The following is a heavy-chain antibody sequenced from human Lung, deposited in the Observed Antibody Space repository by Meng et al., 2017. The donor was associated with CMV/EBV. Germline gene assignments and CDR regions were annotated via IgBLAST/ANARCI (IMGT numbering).Heavy chain of an antibody. CDR1: VGSISSSSYY. CDR2: IYYSGGT. CDR3: ASPLGILGIVDL. J-gene: IGHJ2*01. D-gene: IGHD7-27*01. Sequence: SDPDLLNPSAPLSLTSTVAVGSISSSSYYWGWLRQPPGKGLECIGSIYYSGGTYYTPSLKSRVTISVETSKNRFSLKLSSVTAADTAVYYCASPLGILGIVDLWGRGTLVTVSS. V-gene: IGHV4-39*01.